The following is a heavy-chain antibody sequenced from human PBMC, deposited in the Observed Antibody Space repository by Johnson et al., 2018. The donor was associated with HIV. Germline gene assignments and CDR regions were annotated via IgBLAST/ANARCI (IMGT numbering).Heavy chain of an antibody. CDR1: GFTVSSNY. CDR2: IYSGGST. Sequence: VQLVESGGGVVQPGRSLRLSCAASGFTVSSNYMSWVRQAPGKGLEWVSVIYSGGSTYYADSVKGRFTISRDNSKNTLYLQMNSLRAEDTAVYYCAKCGDADAFDIWGQGTMVTVSS. CDR3: AKCGDADAFDI. J-gene: IGHJ3*02. V-gene: IGHV3-66*02. D-gene: IGHD3-10*01.